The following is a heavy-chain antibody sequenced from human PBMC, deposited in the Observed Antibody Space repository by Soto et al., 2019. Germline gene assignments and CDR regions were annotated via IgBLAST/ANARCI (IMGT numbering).Heavy chain of an antibody. D-gene: IGHD5-12*01. CDR3: GRGPGEWLRSGFVPYYFDN. CDR2: IFYSGNT. CDR1: GGSISGYY. V-gene: IGHV4-59*01. Sequence: SETLSLTCTVSGGSISGYYWSWIRQPPGKGLEWIGYIFYSGNTNYNPSLKSRVTISVDTSKSQFSLRLSSVTAADTAVYYCGRGPGEWLRSGFVPYYFDNWGQGALVTVSS. J-gene: IGHJ4*02.